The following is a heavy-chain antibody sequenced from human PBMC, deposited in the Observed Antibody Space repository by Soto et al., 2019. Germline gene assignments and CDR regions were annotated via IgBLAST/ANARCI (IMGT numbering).Heavy chain of an antibody. J-gene: IGHJ4*02. CDR1: GGSISSSSYY. Sequence: QLQLQESGPGLVKPSETLSLTCTVSGGSISSSSYYWGWIRQPPGKGLEWIGSIYYSGSTYYNPSLKSRVTISVDTSKNQFSLKLSSVTAADTAVYYCARESIAARPSDYWGQGTLVTVSS. CDR3: ARESIAARPSDY. D-gene: IGHD6-6*01. CDR2: IYYSGST. V-gene: IGHV4-39*02.